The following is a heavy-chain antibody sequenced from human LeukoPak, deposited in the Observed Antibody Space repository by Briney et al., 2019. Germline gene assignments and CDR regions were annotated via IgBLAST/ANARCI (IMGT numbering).Heavy chain of an antibody. V-gene: IGHV1-69*05. CDR2: IIPIFGTA. CDR3: ARGVAAAGTE. J-gene: IGHJ4*02. D-gene: IGHD6-13*01. CDR1: GGTLSSYA. Sequence: SVKVSCKASGGTLSSYAISWVRQAPGQGLEWMGGIIPIFGTANYAQKFQGRVTITTDESTSTAYMELSSLRSEDTAVYYCARGVAAAGTEWGQGTLVTVSS.